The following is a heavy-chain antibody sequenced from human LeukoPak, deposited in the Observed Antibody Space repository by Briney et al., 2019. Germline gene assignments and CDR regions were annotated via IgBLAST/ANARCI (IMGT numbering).Heavy chain of an antibody. J-gene: IGHJ4*02. CDR2: VSDSERT. CDR1: GGSISTHY. D-gene: IGHD5-18*01. CDR3: ATIKRGSIYGYFDF. Sequence: SETLSLTCTVSGGSISTHYWSWIRQPPGKGLEWIGHVSDSERTKDNPSLKSRATLSADTSKNQFSLRLTSVTAADSAVYYCATIKRGSIYGYFDFWGQGVLVTVSS. V-gene: IGHV4-59*11.